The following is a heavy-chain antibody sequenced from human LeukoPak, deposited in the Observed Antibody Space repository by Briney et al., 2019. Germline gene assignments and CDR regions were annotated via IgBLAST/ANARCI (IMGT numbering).Heavy chain of an antibody. CDR1: GFTFSSYW. V-gene: IGHV3-7*01. J-gene: IGHJ6*02. CDR2: IKQDGSEK. CDR3: ATDSWGRRLNYYAPGSSGYYYYGMDV. Sequence: PGGSLRLSCAASGFTFSSYWMSWVRQAPGKGLEWVANIKQDGSEKYYVDSVKGRFTISRDNAKNSLYLQMNSLRAEDTAVYYCATDSWGRRLNYYAPGSSGYYYYGMDVWGQGTTVTVSS. D-gene: IGHD3-10*01.